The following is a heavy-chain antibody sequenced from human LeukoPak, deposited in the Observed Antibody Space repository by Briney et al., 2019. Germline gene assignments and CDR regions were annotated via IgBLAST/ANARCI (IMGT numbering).Heavy chain of an antibody. D-gene: IGHD3-22*01. Sequence: GGSLRLSCAASGFTFSSYAMSWVRQAPGKGLEWVSAISGSGGGTYYADSVKGRFTISRDNSKNTLYLQMNSLRAEDTAVYYCAKVEGRITMIVVVIPPYFDYWGQGTLVTVSS. CDR3: AKVEGRITMIVVVIPPYFDY. V-gene: IGHV3-23*01. CDR2: ISGSGGGT. CDR1: GFTFSSYA. J-gene: IGHJ4*02.